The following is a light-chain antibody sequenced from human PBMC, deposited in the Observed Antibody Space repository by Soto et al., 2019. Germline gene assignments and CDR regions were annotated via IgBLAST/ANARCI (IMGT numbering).Light chain of an antibody. Sequence: EIVLTQSPGTLSLSPGERATLSCRASQSVSSSYLAWYQQKPGQAPRLLIYGASSRATGIPDRFSGSGSGTDFNLTISRLEREDFAVYYCQQYGSSPTFGQGTKVEI. CDR1: QSVSSSY. J-gene: IGKJ1*01. V-gene: IGKV3-20*01. CDR2: GAS. CDR3: QQYGSSPT.